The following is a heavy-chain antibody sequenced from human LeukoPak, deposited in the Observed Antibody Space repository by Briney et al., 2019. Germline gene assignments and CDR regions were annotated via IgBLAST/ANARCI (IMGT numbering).Heavy chain of an antibody. D-gene: IGHD5-18*01. CDR2: IYYSGST. Sequence: PSETLSFTCTVSGGSISSGDYYWSWIRQPPGKGLEWIGYIYYSGSTYYDPSLKSRVTISVDTSKNQFSLKLSSVTAADTAVYYCAGPRGYSYGGAFDIWGQGTMVTVSS. CDR3: AGPRGYSYGGAFDI. CDR1: GGSISSGDYY. J-gene: IGHJ3*02. V-gene: IGHV4-30-4*01.